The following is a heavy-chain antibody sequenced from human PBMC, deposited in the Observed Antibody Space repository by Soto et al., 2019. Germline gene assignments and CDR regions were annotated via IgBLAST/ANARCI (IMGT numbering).Heavy chain of an antibody. J-gene: IGHJ6*03. CDR1: GFTFSSYW. D-gene: IGHD3-10*01. Sequence: PGGSLRLSCAASGFTFSSYWISCVRQAPGKGLESVANIKQDESEKYYVDTVKGRYTISRDNAKNSLYLQMNSLRAEYTAVYYCARDRPAGVLLWFGEPDVDVWGKGT. CDR2: IKQDESEK. CDR3: ARDRPAGVLLWFGEPDVDV. V-gene: IGHV3-7*01.